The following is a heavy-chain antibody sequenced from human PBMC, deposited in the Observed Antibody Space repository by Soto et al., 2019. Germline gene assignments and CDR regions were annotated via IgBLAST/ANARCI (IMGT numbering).Heavy chain of an antibody. D-gene: IGHD2-15*01. Sequence: GGSLRLSCAASGFTVSSYAMGWVRQGPGKGLEWVAVVSIGGSTHYADSVRGRFTISRDNSKNTLSLQMNSLTAEDTAVYFCAKRRGAGGHFDYWGQGALVTVSS. CDR2: VSIGGST. J-gene: IGHJ4*02. CDR1: GFTVSSYA. V-gene: IGHV3-23*01. CDR3: AKRRGAGGHFDY.